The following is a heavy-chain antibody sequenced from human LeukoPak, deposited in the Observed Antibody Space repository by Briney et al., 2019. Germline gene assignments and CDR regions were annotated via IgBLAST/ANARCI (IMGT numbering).Heavy chain of an antibody. CDR1: GFTFDDYA. CDR2: ISGDGGST. J-gene: IGHJ4*02. CDR3: AKPASASYYEGPFDY. D-gene: IGHD1-26*01. Sequence: GGSLRLSCAASGFTFDDYAMHWVRQAPGKGLEWVSLISGDGGSTYYADSVKGRFTFSRDNSKNSLYLQMNSLRTEDTALYYCAKPASASYYEGPFDYWCQGTLVTVSS. V-gene: IGHV3-43*02.